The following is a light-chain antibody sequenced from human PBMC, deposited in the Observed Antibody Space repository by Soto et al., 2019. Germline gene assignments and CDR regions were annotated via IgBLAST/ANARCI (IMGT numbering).Light chain of an antibody. CDR2: SNN. Sequence: QSVLTQPPSASGTPGQTVTISCSGSSTKIGSNTVNWYQQLPGTAPQLLIYSNNQRPSGVPDRFSGSKSGTSASLAISGLQAEDEADYYCAAWDDSLNGHVVFGGGTKLTVL. V-gene: IGLV1-44*01. J-gene: IGLJ2*01. CDR1: STKIGSNT. CDR3: AAWDDSLNGHVV.